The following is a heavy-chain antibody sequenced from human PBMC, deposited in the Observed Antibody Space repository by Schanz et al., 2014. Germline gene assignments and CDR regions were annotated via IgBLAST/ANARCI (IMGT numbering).Heavy chain of an antibody. V-gene: IGHV3-30*18. CDR2: ISYDGSNK. J-gene: IGHJ3*02. CDR3: AKLGQDTNGSFDI. D-gene: IGHD2-8*01. Sequence: QAQVVESGGGVVQPGRSLRLSCAASGFTFNFYGIHWVRQAPGKGLEWVTVISYDGSNKYYADSVKGRFTISRDNSKNTVYLQMNSLRSEDTALYYCAKLGQDTNGSFDIWGQGTSVTVSS. CDR1: GFTFNFYG.